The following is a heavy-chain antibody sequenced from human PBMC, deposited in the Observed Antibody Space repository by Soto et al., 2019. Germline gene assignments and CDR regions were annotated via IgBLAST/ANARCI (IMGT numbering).Heavy chain of an antibody. CDR1: GGSISSGGYY. CDR3: AREPKNKYYYDSSGSIVYYYGMDV. D-gene: IGHD3-22*01. J-gene: IGHJ6*02. Sequence: PSETLSLTCTVSGGSISSGGYYWSWIRQHPGKGLEWIGYIYYSGSTYYNPSLKSRVTISVDTSKNQFSLKLSSVTAADTAVYYCAREPKNKYYYDSSGSIVYYYGMDVWGQGTTVTVSS. V-gene: IGHV4-31*03. CDR2: IYYSGST.